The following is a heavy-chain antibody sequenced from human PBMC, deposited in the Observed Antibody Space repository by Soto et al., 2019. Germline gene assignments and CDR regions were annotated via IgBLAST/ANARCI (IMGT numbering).Heavy chain of an antibody. CDR1: GFTFSSYG. J-gene: IGHJ4*02. D-gene: IGHD1-20*01. CDR3: AKDNKIGPHNWKDVGELDH. Sequence: GGSXRLSCAASGFTFSSYGIHWVRQAPGKGLEWVAVMSYDGSNSFYADSLKGRFTISRDNSKNTLYLQMNSLRAEDTAVYYCAKDNKIGPHNWKDVGELDHWGQGTLDTV. V-gene: IGHV3-30*18. CDR2: MSYDGSNS.